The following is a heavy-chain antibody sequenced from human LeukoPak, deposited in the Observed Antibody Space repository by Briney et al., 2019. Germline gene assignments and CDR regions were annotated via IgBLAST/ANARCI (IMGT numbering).Heavy chain of an antibody. CDR3: ARVRKFQFYLGDY. CDR2: MNPNSGNT. D-gene: IGHD7-27*01. V-gene: IGHV1-8*01. J-gene: IGHJ4*02. CDR1: GYTFTSYD. Sequence: ASVKVSCKASGYTFTSYDINWVRQAPGQGLEWMGWMNPNSGNTGYAQKFQGRVTMTRNTSISTAYMELSSLRSEDTAVFYCARVRKFQFYLGDYCGQRTLVTVSS.